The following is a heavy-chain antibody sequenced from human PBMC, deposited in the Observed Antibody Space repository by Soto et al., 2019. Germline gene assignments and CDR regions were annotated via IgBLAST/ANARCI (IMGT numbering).Heavy chain of an antibody. V-gene: IGHV4-30-2*05. J-gene: IGHJ4*02. CDR3: ARVWFGEEYYFDY. D-gene: IGHD3-10*01. CDR2: IYHSGST. CDR1: GGSISSGGYS. Sequence: PSETLSLTCAVSGGSISSGGYSWSWIRQPPGKGLEWIGYIYHSGSTYYNPSLKSRVTISVDTSKNQFSLKLSSVTAADTAVYYWARVWFGEEYYFDYWGQGTLVTVSS.